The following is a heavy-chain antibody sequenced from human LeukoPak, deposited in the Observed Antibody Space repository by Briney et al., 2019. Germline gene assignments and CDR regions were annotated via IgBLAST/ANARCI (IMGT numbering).Heavy chain of an antibody. Sequence: PGGSLRLSCAAFGFAFDKNAMSWVRQAPGKGLEWVSTISHSGGATHYADSVKGRFTISRDNSKNTVSLQMSSLRVEDTAVYYCAKGLWGVARYWYFDLWGRGTLVTVSS. D-gene: IGHD3-10*01. V-gene: IGHV3-23*01. CDR1: GFAFDKNA. CDR2: ISHSGGAT. J-gene: IGHJ2*01. CDR3: AKGLWGVARYWYFDL.